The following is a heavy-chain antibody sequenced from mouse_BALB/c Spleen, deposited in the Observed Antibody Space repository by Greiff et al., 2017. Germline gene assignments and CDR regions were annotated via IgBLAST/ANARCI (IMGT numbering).Heavy chain of an antibody. V-gene: IGHV14-3*02. CDR3: ASPSYYDYAWFAY. CDR1: GFNIKDTY. Sequence: VQLQQSGAELVKPGASVKLSCTASGFNIKDTYMHWVKQRPEQGLEWIGRIDPANGNTKYDPKFQGKATITADTSSNTAYLQLSSLTSEDTAVYYCASPSYYDYAWFAYWGQGTLVTVSA. J-gene: IGHJ3*01. D-gene: IGHD2-4*01. CDR2: IDPANGNT.